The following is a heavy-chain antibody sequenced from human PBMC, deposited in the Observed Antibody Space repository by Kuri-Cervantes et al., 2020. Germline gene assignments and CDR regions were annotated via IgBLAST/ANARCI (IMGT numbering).Heavy chain of an antibody. Sequence: GGSLRLSCVASGFTFDYYGMNWVRQAPGKGLEWVSGIHGNAGSTGYADSVKGRFTISRDNAKNSLYLQMNSLRAEDTAVYYCARDRDSASFDIWGQGTMVTVSS. CDR1: GFTFDYYG. CDR3: ARDRDSASFDI. CDR2: IHGNAGST. V-gene: IGHV3-20*04. J-gene: IGHJ3*02.